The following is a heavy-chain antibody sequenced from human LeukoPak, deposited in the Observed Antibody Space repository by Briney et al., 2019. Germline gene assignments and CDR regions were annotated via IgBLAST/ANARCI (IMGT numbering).Heavy chain of an antibody. CDR3: ARDISSSLDAFDI. Sequence: GRSLRLSCAASGFTFSSFGLHWVRQAPGKGLEWVAVIRYDGNSKYYADSVKGRFTISRDNSKNTLNLQMNSLRAEDTAVYYCARDISSSLDAFDIWGQGTMVTVSS. CDR2: IRYDGNSK. CDR1: GFTFSSFG. J-gene: IGHJ3*02. V-gene: IGHV3-33*01. D-gene: IGHD6-13*01.